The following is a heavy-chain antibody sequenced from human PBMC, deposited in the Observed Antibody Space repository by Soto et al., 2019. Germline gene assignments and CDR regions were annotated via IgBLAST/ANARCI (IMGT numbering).Heavy chain of an antibody. J-gene: IGHJ4*02. D-gene: IGHD6-13*01. Sequence: EVQLVESGGGLVKPGGSLRLSCAASGFTFSNAWMNWVRQAPGKGLEWVGRIKSKTDGGTTDYAAPVKGRFTISRHDSKNTLYLQMTSLTTEATAVYYCTTYSSTWSRFGYWGQGTLVTVSS. V-gene: IGHV3-15*07. CDR3: TTYSSTWSRFGY. CDR2: IKSKTDGGTT. CDR1: GFTFSNAW.